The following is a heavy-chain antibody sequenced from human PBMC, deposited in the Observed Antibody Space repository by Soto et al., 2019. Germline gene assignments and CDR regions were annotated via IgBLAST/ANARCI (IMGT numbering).Heavy chain of an antibody. Sequence: QVQLVQSGVEVKKPGASVKVSCKASGYTFPNYGINWVRQAPGQGLEWMGWISAYNGNTDYAQKLQGRVTMTTDTSTTTAYMEVTNLRSEDTAVYYCARDVTPYCGSDCYPGYFHHWGQGTLVIVSS. CDR3: ARDVTPYCGSDCYPGYFHH. D-gene: IGHD2-21*02. J-gene: IGHJ1*01. CDR1: GYTFPNYG. CDR2: ISAYNGNT. V-gene: IGHV1-18*04.